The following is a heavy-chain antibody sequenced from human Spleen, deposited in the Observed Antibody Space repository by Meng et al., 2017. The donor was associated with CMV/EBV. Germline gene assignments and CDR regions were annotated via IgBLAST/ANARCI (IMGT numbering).Heavy chain of an antibody. CDR2: IHNRVST. J-gene: IGHJ4*02. Sequence: LTCRVSGGSVSSDSYYWSWIRQPPGKGLEWIGYIHNRVSTNYNPSLKSRVTILLDTSKNQFSLKLNSVTAADTAVYYCARASGGFSFWGQGTLVTVSS. CDR1: GGSVSSDSYY. D-gene: IGHD3-10*01. CDR3: ARASGGFSF. V-gene: IGHV4-61*01.